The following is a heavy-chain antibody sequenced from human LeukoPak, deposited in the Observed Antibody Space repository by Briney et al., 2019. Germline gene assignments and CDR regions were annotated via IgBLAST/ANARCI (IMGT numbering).Heavy chain of an antibody. CDR1: GYTFTGYY. V-gene: IGHV1-2*02. CDR2: INPNSGGT. CDR3: ARDYRYCSSTSCYGVYYFDY. D-gene: IGHD2-2*01. J-gene: IGHJ4*02. Sequence: EASVKVSCKASGYTFTGYYMHWVRQAPGQGLEWMGWINPNSGGTNYAQKFQGRVTMTRDTSISTAYMELSRLRSDDTAVYYCARDYRYCSSTSCYGVYYFDYWGQGTLVTVSS.